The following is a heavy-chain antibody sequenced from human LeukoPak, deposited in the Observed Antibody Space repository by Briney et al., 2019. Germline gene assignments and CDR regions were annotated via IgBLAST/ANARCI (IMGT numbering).Heavy chain of an antibody. J-gene: IGHJ5*02. D-gene: IGHD2-15*01. CDR1: GYTFTSYG. Sequence: GASVKVSCKASGYTFTSYGISWVRQAPGQGLEWMGRISAYNGNTNYAQKLQGRVTMTTDTSTSTAYMELRSLRSDDTAVYYCARVRPYCSGGSCHAAGWFDPWGQGTLVTVSS. CDR2: ISAYNGNT. V-gene: IGHV1-18*01. CDR3: ARVRPYCSGGSCHAAGWFDP.